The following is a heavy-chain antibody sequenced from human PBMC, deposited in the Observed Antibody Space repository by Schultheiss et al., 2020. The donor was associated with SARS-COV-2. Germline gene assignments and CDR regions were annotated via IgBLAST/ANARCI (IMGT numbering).Heavy chain of an antibody. D-gene: IGHD3-9*01. CDR2: IYYSGST. Sequence: SETLSLTCGVSGGSISGYYWSWIRQHPGKGLEWIGYIYYSGSTYYNPSLKSRVTISVDRSKNQFSLKLSSVTAADTAVYYCARDLRYDISDWFDPWGQGTLVTVSS. J-gene: IGHJ5*02. CDR1: GGSISGYY. CDR3: ARDLRYDISDWFDP. V-gene: IGHV4-31*02.